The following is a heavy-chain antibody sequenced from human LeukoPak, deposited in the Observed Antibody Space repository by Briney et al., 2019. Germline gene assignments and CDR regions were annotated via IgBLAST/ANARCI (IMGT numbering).Heavy chain of an antibody. D-gene: IGHD6-19*01. CDR1: GFTFSDYY. CDR2: ISSNGRTI. CDR3: ARTQQWLVLGFDP. Sequence: GGSLRLSCAASGFTFSDYYMSWLRQAPGKGLEWISYISSNGRTIYYADSVKGRFTISRDNARKSVYLQMNSLRAEDTAIYYCARTQQWLVLGFDPWGQGTLVTVSS. V-gene: IGHV3-11*01. J-gene: IGHJ5*02.